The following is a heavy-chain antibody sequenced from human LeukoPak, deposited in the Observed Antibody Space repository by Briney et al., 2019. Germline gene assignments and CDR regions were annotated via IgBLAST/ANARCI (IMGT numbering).Heavy chain of an antibody. CDR2: IYHSGST. CDR3: ARCGGSGYPDY. J-gene: IGHJ4*02. CDR1: GGSISSCGYS. Sequence: PSETLSLTCAVSGGSISSCGYSWSWIRQTPGKGLEWIGYIYHSGSTYYNPSLKSRVTISVDRSKNQFSLKLSSVTAADTAVYYCARCGGSGYPDYWGQGTLVTVSS. D-gene: IGHD3-22*01. V-gene: IGHV4-30-2*01.